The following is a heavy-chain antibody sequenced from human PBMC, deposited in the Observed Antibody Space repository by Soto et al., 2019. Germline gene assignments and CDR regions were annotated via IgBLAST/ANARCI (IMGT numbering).Heavy chain of an antibody. J-gene: IGHJ6*02. CDR2: INHSGST. D-gene: IGHD6-13*01. CDR1: GGSFSGYY. Sequence: SETLSLTCAVYGGSFSGYYWSWIRQPPWKGLGWIGEINHSGSTNYNPSLKSRVIISVDTSKNQFSLKLSSVTAADTAVYYCERRNAAAGTFLSFYYYGMDVWGRGTTVTVSS. V-gene: IGHV4-34*01. CDR3: ERRNAAAGTFLSFYYYGMDV.